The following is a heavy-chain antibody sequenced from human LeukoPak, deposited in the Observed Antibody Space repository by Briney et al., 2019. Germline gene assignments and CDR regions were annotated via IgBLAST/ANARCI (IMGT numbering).Heavy chain of an antibody. V-gene: IGHV4-4*02. Sequence: PSGTLSLTCAVSGGSISRSNWWSWVRQPPGKGLEWIGDIPHSGDTNYNASLRSRLIISLDKSRNQFSLQLSSVTAADTAVYYCAGYNIPYTFEFWGPGTVVTVSS. CDR1: GGSISRSNW. CDR3: AGYNIPYTFEF. J-gene: IGHJ4*02. D-gene: IGHD1-14*01. CDR2: IPHSGDT.